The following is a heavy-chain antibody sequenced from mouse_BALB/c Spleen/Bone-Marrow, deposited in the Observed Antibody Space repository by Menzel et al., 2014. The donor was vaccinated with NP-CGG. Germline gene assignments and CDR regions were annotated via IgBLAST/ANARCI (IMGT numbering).Heavy chain of an antibody. CDR1: GFSLTSYG. V-gene: IGHV2-9*02. CDR2: ILAGGST. CDR3: GRDPRAGTGAMDS. Sequence: VKLKESGPGLAAPSQCLTMTCTASGFSLTSYGVNWVRQPPGKGLEWLGVILAGGSTNYNFALMSRLSISKDNTKSQVFLKMSSLQTDDTAMYYCGRDPRAGTGAMDSWGQGTSAKVSS. J-gene: IGHJ4*01. D-gene: IGHD4-1*01.